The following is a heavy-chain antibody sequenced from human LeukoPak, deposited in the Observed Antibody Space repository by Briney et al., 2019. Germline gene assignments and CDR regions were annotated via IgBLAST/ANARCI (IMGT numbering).Heavy chain of an antibody. V-gene: IGHV3-48*01. J-gene: IGHJ4*02. CDR1: GFTFSSYS. CDR2: IGISSGNT. D-gene: IGHD2-2*01. CDR3: ARDTKYAFDN. Sequence: GESLRLSRAASGFTFSSYSMNWVRQAPGKGLEWISYIGISSGNTKYADSVKGRFTISGDKAKNSVYLQMNSLRVEDTAVYYCARDTKYAFDNWGQGTLVTVSS.